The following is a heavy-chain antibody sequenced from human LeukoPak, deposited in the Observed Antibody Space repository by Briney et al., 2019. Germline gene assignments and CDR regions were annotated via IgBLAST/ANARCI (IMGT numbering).Heavy chain of an antibody. Sequence: EASVKVSCKASGYTFTGYYMHWVRQAPGQGLEWMGWINPNSGGTSYAQKFQGRVTMTRDTSISTAYMELSRLRSDDTAVYYCARDAHGDYLDYFDYWGQGTLVTVSS. CDR2: INPNSGGT. V-gene: IGHV1-2*02. CDR3: ARDAHGDYLDYFDY. CDR1: GYTFTGYY. J-gene: IGHJ4*02. D-gene: IGHD4-17*01.